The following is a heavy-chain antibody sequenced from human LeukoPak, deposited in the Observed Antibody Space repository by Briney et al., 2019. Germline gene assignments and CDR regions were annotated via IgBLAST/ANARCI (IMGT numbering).Heavy chain of an antibody. CDR2: INPNSGGT. V-gene: IGHV1-2*06. CDR3: ARDPSGGSFNWFDP. J-gene: IGHJ5*02. CDR1: GYTFTGYY. Sequence: ASVKVSCKASGYTFTGYYMHWVRQAPGQGLEWMGRINPNSGGTNYAQKFQGRVTMTRDTSISTAYMELSRLRSDDTAVYYCARDPSGGSFNWFDPWGQGTLVTVSS. D-gene: IGHD1-26*01.